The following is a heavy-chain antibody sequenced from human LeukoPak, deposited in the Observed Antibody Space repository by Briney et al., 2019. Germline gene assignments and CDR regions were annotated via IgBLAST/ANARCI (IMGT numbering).Heavy chain of an antibody. CDR3: ARVDYDILTGYSIYWYFDL. CDR2: ISSSGSTI. V-gene: IGHV3-11*01. Sequence: GGSLRLSCAASGFTFSDYYMSWIRQAPGKGLEWVSYISSSGSTIYYADSVKGRFTISRDNAKNSLYLQMNSLRAEDTAVYYCARVDYDILTGYSIYWYFDLWGRGTLVTVSS. CDR1: GFTFSDYY. J-gene: IGHJ2*01. D-gene: IGHD3-9*01.